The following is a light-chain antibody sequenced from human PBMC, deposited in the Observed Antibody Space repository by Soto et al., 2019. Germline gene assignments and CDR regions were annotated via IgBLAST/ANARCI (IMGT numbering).Light chain of an antibody. CDR3: QQYCTSFPVP. J-gene: IGKJ4*01. CDR2: GAS. V-gene: IGKV3-20*01. CDR1: QTVSSGY. Sequence: EVVLTQSPGTLSLSPGERATLSCRASQTVSSGYLAWYKQKPGQAPRLVIYGASSRAAGIPNRFSGSGFGTELTLTISRRQPEEFALYLCQQYCTSFPVPLGGGTKVEIK.